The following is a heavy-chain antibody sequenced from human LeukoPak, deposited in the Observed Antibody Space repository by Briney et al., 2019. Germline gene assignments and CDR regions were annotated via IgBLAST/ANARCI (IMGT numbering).Heavy chain of an antibody. Sequence: PGGPLRLSCAASGFTCSNYPMNWFRQAPGKGLEWVAAISYDGSNKYYADSVKGRFTISRDNSKNTLYLQMNSLRAEDTAMYYCASLSRDGYNWGADYWGQGTLVTVSS. CDR2: ISYDGSNK. CDR3: ASLSRDGYNWGADY. CDR1: GFTCSNYP. D-gene: IGHD5-24*01. V-gene: IGHV3-30-3*01. J-gene: IGHJ4*02.